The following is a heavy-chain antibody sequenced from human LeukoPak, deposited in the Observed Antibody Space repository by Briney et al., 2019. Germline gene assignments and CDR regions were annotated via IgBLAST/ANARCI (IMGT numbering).Heavy chain of an antibody. CDR3: ARASHYYGSGSYYNVDAFDI. Sequence: GASVKVSCKASGYTFTSYGISWVRQAPGQGLEWMGWISAYNGNTNYAQKLQGRVTTTTDTSTSTAYMELRSLRSDDTAVYYCARASHYYGSGSYYNVDAFDIWGQGTMVTVSS. J-gene: IGHJ3*02. CDR2: ISAYNGNT. D-gene: IGHD3-10*01. V-gene: IGHV1-18*01. CDR1: GYTFTSYG.